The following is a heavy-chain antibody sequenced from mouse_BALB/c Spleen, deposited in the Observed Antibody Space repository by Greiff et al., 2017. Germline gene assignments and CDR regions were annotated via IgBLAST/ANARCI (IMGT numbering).Heavy chain of an antibody. CDR3: ARDLGRVYFDY. J-gene: IGHJ2*01. CDR1: GYSITSGYY. CDR2: ISYDGSN. D-gene: IGHD4-1*01. V-gene: IGHV3-6*02. Sequence: ESGPGLVKPSQSLSLTCSVTGYSITSGYYWNWIRQFPGNKLEWMGYISYDGSNNYNPSLKNRISITRDTSKNQFFLKLNSVTTEDTATYYCARDLGRVYFDYWGQGTTLTVSS.